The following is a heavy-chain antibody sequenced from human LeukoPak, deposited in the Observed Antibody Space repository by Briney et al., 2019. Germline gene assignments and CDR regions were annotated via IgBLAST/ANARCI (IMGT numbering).Heavy chain of an antibody. CDR3: APWGWLDL. D-gene: IGHD3-16*01. CDR2: ISGSGGST. Sequence: PGGSLRLSCAASGFTFSSYGMSWVRQAPGKGLEWVSGISGSGGSTYYADSVKGRLTISRDNSKNTLYLQMNSLRAEDTAVYYCAPWGWLDLWGRGTLVTVSS. J-gene: IGHJ2*01. V-gene: IGHV3-23*01. CDR1: GFTFSSYG.